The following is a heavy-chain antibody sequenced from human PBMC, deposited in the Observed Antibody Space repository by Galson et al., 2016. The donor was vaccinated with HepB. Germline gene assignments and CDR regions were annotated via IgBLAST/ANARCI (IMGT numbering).Heavy chain of an antibody. Sequence: PALVNPTQTLTLTCIFSGFSLSTSGMRVSWIRQPPGKALEWLARIDWDDDKFYSTPLKTRLTISKDTSKNQVVLRMTNMDPVDTATYYCARLGRSYYLGYWGQGTLLTVSS. CDR1: GFSLSTSGMR. CDR3: ARLGRSYYLGY. J-gene: IGHJ4*02. D-gene: IGHD1-26*01. CDR2: IDWDDDK. V-gene: IGHV2-70*04.